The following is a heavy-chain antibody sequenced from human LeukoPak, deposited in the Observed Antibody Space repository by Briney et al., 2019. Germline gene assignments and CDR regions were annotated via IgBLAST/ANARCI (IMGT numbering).Heavy chain of an antibody. V-gene: IGHV3-23*01. D-gene: IGHD2-15*01. CDR1: GFTLSSYA. J-gene: IGHJ4*02. Sequence: GGALRLSCSASGFTLSSYAMSWVRQGPGKGLEWVSAISVSGNTCHADSVKVRFTITSDSSKNTQYLQMNSLRAGDAAVYYCAKAPVTTCSGAYCYPFDYWSQGTLVTVSS. CDR3: AKAPVTTCSGAYCYPFDY. CDR2: ISVSGNT.